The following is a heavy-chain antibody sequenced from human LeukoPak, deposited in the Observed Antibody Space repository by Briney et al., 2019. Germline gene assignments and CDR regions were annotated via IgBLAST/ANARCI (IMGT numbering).Heavy chain of an antibody. CDR1: GGSISSGDYY. CDR2: IYYSGST. V-gene: IGHV4-30-4*01. CDR3: ARVTRYGDYVAY. J-gene: IGHJ4*02. Sequence: SETLSLTCTVSGGSISSGDYYWSWIRQPPGKGLEWIGYIYYSGSTYYNPSLKSRVTISVDTSKNQFSLRLSSVTAADAAVYYCARVTRYGDYVAYWGQGALVTVSS. D-gene: IGHD4-17*01.